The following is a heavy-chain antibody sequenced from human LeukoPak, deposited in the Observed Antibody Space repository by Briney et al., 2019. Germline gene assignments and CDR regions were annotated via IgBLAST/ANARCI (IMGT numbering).Heavy chain of an antibody. Sequence: NPSETLSLTCTVSGGSISSYYWSWIRQPAGKGLEWIGRMYNTGSTNYNPSLKSRVTMSVDTSKNQLSLRLSSVTAADTAVYYCARDNGGDYWYSDIWGRGTLVTVSS. V-gene: IGHV4-4*07. D-gene: IGHD2-21*01. CDR2: MYNTGST. CDR3: ARDNGGDYWYSDI. J-gene: IGHJ2*01. CDR1: GGSISSYY.